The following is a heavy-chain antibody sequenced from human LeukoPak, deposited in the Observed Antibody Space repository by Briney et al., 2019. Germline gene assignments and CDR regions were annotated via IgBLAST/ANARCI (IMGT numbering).Heavy chain of an antibody. Sequence: GGALRLYGLCSGFNFSNYYLSWIRQAEGQGLEWDSYISSSCSTIYYADSVKGRFTISRDNAKNSLYLQMNSLRAEDTAAYYCAVTCRGQLPHADYWGQGTLVTVSS. CDR3: AVTCRGQLPHADY. J-gene: IGHJ4*02. D-gene: IGHD2-2*01. V-gene: IGHV3-11*01. CDR1: GFNFSNYY. CDR2: ISSSCSTI.